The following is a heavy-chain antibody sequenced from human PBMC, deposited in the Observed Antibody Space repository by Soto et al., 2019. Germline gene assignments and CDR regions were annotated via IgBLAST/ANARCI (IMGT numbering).Heavy chain of an antibody. CDR3: ARDLITMVRGVNYYYYYYGMDV. J-gene: IGHJ6*02. CDR2: ISYDGSNK. CDR1: GFTFSSYA. D-gene: IGHD3-10*01. Sequence: QVQLVESGGGVVQPGRSLRLSCAASGFTFSSYAMHWVRQAPGKGLEWVAVISYDGSNKYYADSVKGRFTISRDNSKKTLYLQMNSLRAEDTAVYYCARDLITMVRGVNYYYYYYGMDVWGQGTTVTVSS. V-gene: IGHV3-30-3*01.